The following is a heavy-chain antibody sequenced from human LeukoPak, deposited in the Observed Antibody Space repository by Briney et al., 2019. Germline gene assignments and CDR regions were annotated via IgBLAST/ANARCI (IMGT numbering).Heavy chain of an antibody. D-gene: IGHD6-13*01. J-gene: IGHJ4*02. Sequence: SETLSLTCTVSGGSISSSSYYGGWIRQPPGKGLEWIGSIYYSGSTYYNPSLKSRVTISVDTSKNQFSLKLSSVTAADTAVYYCARHSSSWYMNTFDYWGQGTLVTVSS. CDR1: GGSISSSSYY. CDR3: ARHSSSWYMNTFDY. V-gene: IGHV4-39*01. CDR2: IYYSGST.